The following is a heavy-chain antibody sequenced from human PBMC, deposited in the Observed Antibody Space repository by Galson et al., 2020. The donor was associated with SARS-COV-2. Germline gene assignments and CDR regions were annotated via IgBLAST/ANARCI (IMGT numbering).Heavy chain of an antibody. CDR2: IFFDGSDK. V-gene: IGHV3-33*01. D-gene: IGHD6-19*01. CDR3: ARDGQTSSGWAFDY. CDR1: TFSSHA. Sequence: TFSSHAMHWVRQAPGKGLEWVAQIFFDGSDKYYGDSVKGRFTISRDSSKNTVYLQMNNLRADDTAVYYCARDGQTSSGWAFDYWGQGTLVTVSS. J-gene: IGHJ4*02.